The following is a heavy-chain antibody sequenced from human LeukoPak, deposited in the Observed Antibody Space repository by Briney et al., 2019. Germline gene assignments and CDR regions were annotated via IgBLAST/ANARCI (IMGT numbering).Heavy chain of an antibody. D-gene: IGHD2-2*02. CDR3: ARYQLLYPLSGMDV. Sequence: GKPSQTLSLTCTVSGGSISSGDYYWSWIRQPPGKGLEWIGYIYYSGSTYYNPSLKSRVTISVDTSKNQFSLKLSSVTAADTAVYYCARYQLLYPLSGMDVWGQGTTVTVSS. CDR2: IYYSGST. J-gene: IGHJ6*02. V-gene: IGHV4-30-4*01. CDR1: GGSISSGDYY.